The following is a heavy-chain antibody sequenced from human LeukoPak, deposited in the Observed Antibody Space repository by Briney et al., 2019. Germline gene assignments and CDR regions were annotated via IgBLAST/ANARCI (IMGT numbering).Heavy chain of an antibody. Sequence: GGSLRLSCAASGFTVSSNYMSWVRQAPGKGLEWVSVIYSGGSTYYADSVKGRFTISRDNSKNTLYLQMNSLRAEDTAVYYCARAQGGATRPINFDYWGQGTLVTVSS. CDR3: ARAQGGATRPINFDY. J-gene: IGHJ4*02. D-gene: IGHD1-26*01. V-gene: IGHV3-66*01. CDR2: IYSGGST. CDR1: GFTVSSNY.